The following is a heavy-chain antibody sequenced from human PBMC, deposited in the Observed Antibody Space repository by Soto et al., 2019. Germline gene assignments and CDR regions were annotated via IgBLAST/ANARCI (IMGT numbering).Heavy chain of an antibody. J-gene: IGHJ5*02. CDR1: GYTFTSYA. CDR3: ARADYYDSSGYYHPNLGWFDP. D-gene: IGHD3-22*01. V-gene: IGHV1-3*01. CDR2: INAGNGNT. Sequence: ASVKVSCKASGYTFTSYAMHWVRQAPGQRLEWMGWINAGNGNTKYSQKFQGRVTMTRDTSTSTVYMELSSLRSEDTAVYYCARADYYDSSGYYHPNLGWFDPWGQGTLVTVSS.